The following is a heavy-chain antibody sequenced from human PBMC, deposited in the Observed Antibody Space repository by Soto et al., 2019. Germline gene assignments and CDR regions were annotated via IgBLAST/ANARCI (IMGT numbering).Heavy chain of an antibody. Sequence: GGSLRLSCAASGFTFSPHAMHWVRQGPGKGLEWVAVISYEGSNKYYADSVKGRFTISRDNSKNTLYLQMNSLRAEDTAVYYCARERNTGYDYSYYYGMDVWGQGTTVTVSS. CDR2: ISYEGSNK. J-gene: IGHJ6*02. CDR1: GFTFSPHA. D-gene: IGHD5-18*01. V-gene: IGHV3-30-3*01. CDR3: ARERNTGYDYSYYYGMDV.